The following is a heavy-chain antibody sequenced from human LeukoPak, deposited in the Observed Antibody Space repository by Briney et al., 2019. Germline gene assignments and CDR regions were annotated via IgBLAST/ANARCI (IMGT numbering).Heavy chain of an antibody. Sequence: SETLSLTCTVSGDSISSSRYYWVWIRQPPGKGLEYIGTIYYSGSTYYNPSLKSRVTISVGTSKNQFSLKLSSVTAADTAVYYCARDGINYYDRGAFDIWGQGTMVTVSS. D-gene: IGHD3-22*01. V-gene: IGHV4-39*07. CDR1: GDSISSSRYY. CDR3: ARDGINYYDRGAFDI. J-gene: IGHJ3*02. CDR2: IYYSGST.